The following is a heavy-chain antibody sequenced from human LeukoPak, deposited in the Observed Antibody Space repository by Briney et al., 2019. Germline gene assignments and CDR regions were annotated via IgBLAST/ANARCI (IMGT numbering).Heavy chain of an antibody. D-gene: IGHD2-15*01. J-gene: IGHJ4*02. CDR1: GGSISSYY. CDR3: ARAGGNCSGGSCYSGAPDY. CDR2: ICYSGST. V-gene: IGHV4-59*01. Sequence: SETLSLTCTVSGGSISSYYWSWIRQPPGKGLEWIGYICYSGSTNYNPSLKSRVTISVDTSKNQFSLKLSSVTAADTAVYYCARAGGNCSGGSCYSGAPDYWGQGTLVTVSS.